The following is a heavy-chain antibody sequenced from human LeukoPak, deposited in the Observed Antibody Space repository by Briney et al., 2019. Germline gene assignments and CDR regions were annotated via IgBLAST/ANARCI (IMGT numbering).Heavy chain of an antibody. D-gene: IGHD6-19*01. J-gene: IGHJ4*02. Sequence: SETLSLTCTVSGGSISGYYWSWIRQPPGKGLEWVGYISYSGSTNYNPSLKSRVTVSVDTSKNQFSLKLSSVTAADTAIYYCARDGRAGSLFAYWGQGTLVTVSS. CDR2: ISYSGST. CDR1: GGSISGYY. CDR3: ARDGRAGSLFAY. V-gene: IGHV4-59*01.